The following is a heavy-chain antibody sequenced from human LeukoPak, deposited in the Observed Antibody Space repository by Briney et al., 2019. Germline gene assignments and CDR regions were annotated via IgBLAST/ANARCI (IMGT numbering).Heavy chain of an antibody. CDR2: ISSNGGST. CDR3: VKDQVRRVKGPNFDY. J-gene: IGHJ4*02. D-gene: IGHD3-10*01. CDR1: VFPYSSYA. V-gene: IGHV3-64D*06. Sequence: GGSLTLFCSASVFPYSSYAMHWVRQAPGKGLEYLSAISSNGGSTYYADSVKGRFTISRDNSKNTLYLQMSSLRAEDTAVYYCVKDQVRRVKGPNFDYWGQGTLVTVSS.